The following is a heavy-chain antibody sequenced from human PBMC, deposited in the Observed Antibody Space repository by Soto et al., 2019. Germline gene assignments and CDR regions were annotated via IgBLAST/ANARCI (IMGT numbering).Heavy chain of an antibody. CDR2: IRPDGNEI. V-gene: IGHV3-7*01. CDR3: GTDQWGGAFDI. D-gene: IGHD3-10*01. Sequence: GSLLRACAASGFTFSTSWMAWVRQTPGNGLEFVANIRPDGNEINYVDSVKGRFTISRDNAKNTLFLQMNSLRDDDTAVYYCGTDQWGGAFDIGGQGTKVTVSS. CDR1: GFTFSTSW. J-gene: IGHJ3*02.